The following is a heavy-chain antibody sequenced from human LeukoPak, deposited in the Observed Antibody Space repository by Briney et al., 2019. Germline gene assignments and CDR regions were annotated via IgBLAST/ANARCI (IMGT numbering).Heavy chain of an antibody. V-gene: IGHV4-61*02. CDR2: LYATVST. J-gene: IGHJ4*02. CDR3: ARWGLGSSWDVFEN. Sequence: SETLSLTCTVSGGSISSSSYCWGWIRQPAGNGLEWIGRLYATVSTNYNPSLQSRVTMSVDTSKNQFSLKLSSVTAADTAVYYCARWGLGSSWDVFENWGQGTLVTVSS. CDR1: GGSISSSSYC. D-gene: IGHD6-13*01.